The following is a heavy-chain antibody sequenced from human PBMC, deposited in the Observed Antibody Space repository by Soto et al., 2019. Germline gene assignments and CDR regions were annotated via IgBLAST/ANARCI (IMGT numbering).Heavy chain of an antibody. CDR3: ARLTGTRLVRGSLTFDI. V-gene: IGHV3-23*01. CDR1: GFTFGNYA. Sequence: EVQLLESGGDLVQPGGSLRLSCAPSGFTFGNYAMTWVRQAPGKGLEWVSGISGSGTSTYYADSVKGRFTVSRDNSKNNLYLQMNSLSSEDTALYYCARLTGTRLVRGSLTFDIWGQGTMVTVSS. D-gene: IGHD3-10*01. CDR2: ISGSGTST. J-gene: IGHJ3*02.